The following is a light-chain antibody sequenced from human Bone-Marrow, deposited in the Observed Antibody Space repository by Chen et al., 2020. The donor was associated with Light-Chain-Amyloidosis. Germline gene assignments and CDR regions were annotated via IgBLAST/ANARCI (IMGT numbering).Light chain of an antibody. CDR2: EVT. CDR1: SSDVGGDNH. CDR3: SSYTITNTLV. Sequence: QSALTQPASVSGSPGQSITISCTGTSSDVGGDNHVSWYQQHPDKAPKLMIYEVTNRPSWVTDRVSGSKSDNTASLTSSGIQTEDEADYCCSSYTITNTLVFGSGTRVTVL. V-gene: IGLV2-14*01. J-gene: IGLJ1*01.